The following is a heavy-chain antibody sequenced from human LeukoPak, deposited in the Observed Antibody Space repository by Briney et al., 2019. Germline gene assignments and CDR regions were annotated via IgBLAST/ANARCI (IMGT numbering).Heavy chain of an antibody. CDR1: GFTFSSYG. Sequence: GGSLRLSCAASGFTFSSYGMHWARQAPGKGLEWIRVVYHDGNNKFYADSVKGRITISRDKSKNTVYLQMNSRRVEDTAVYYCAREDYFGSGSYPVDWGQGTLVTVSS. CDR2: VYHDGNNK. V-gene: IGHV3-30*03. D-gene: IGHD3-10*01. J-gene: IGHJ4*02. CDR3: AREDYFGSGSYPVD.